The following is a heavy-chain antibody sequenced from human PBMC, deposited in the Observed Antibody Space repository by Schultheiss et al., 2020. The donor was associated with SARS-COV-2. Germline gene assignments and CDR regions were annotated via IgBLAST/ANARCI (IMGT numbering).Heavy chain of an antibody. CDR1: GFTFSSYA. J-gene: IGHJ6*02. CDR3: AKGVAVAGTFNYYYGMDV. V-gene: IGHV3-23*01. CDR2: ISGSGGST. Sequence: GESLKISCAASGFTFSSYAMSWVRQAPGKGLEWVSAISGSGGSTYYADSVKGRFTISRDNSKNTLYLQMNSLRAEDTAVYYCAKGVAVAGTFNYYYGMDVWGQGTTVTVSS. D-gene: IGHD6-19*01.